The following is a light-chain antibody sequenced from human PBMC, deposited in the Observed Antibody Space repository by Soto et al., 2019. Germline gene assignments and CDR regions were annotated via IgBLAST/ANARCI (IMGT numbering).Light chain of an antibody. Sequence: EIVLTQSPGTLSLSPGERATLSCRASQSVSSSNLAWYQQKRGRAPRLLIHGASSRATGVSARFSGSGSGTEFTLTISSLQSEDFAVYYCQQRSNWPPITFGQGTRLEIK. J-gene: IGKJ5*01. V-gene: IGKV3D-20*02. CDR1: QSVSSSN. CDR3: QQRSNWPPIT. CDR2: GAS.